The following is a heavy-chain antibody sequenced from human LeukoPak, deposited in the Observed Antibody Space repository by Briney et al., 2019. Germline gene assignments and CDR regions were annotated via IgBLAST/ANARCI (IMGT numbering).Heavy chain of an antibody. Sequence: GASVKVSCKASGYTFTGYYMHWVRQAPGQGLEGMGWINPNSGGTNYAQKFQGRVTMTRDTSISTAYMELSRLRSDDTAVYYCARVRGTDYYYGMDVWGQGTTVTVSS. V-gene: IGHV1-2*02. J-gene: IGHJ6*02. CDR2: INPNSGGT. CDR3: ARVRGTDYYYGMDV. CDR1: GYTFTGYY.